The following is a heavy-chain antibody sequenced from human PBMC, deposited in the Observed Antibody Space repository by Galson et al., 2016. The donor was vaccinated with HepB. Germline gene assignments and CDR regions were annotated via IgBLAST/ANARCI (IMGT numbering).Heavy chain of an antibody. CDR3: AKDASTSWGFLYYFVS. CDR1: GGSISSSDYY. CDR2: IYYTGST. V-gene: IGHV4-39*02. D-gene: IGHD3-16*01. Sequence: SETLSLTCTVSGGSISSSDYYWGWIRQPPGKGLDWIGLIYYTGSTYHNPSLRSRVTIFVDTSKNQFSLRLNSVTAADTAVYYCAKDASTSWGFLYYFVSWGQGTLVTVSS. J-gene: IGHJ4*02.